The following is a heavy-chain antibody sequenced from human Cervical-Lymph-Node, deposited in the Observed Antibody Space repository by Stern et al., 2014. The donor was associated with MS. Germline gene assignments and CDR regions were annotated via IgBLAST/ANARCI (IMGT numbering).Heavy chain of an antibody. CDR1: GFTFSSYG. V-gene: IGHV3-33*01. Sequence: QVQLVQSGGGVVQPGRSLRLSCAASGFTFSSYGMYWVRQAPGKGLEWVAVIWYDGSHKFCADSVKGRFTISRDNSKNMLYLQMNSLRAEDTAVYYCARDGYCSGGSCYSYYDYWGQGTLVTVSS. J-gene: IGHJ4*02. D-gene: IGHD2-15*01. CDR2: IWYDGSHK. CDR3: ARDGYCSGGSCYSYYDY.